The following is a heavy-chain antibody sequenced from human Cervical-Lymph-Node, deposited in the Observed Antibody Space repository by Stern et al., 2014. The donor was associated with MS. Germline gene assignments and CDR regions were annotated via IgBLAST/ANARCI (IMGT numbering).Heavy chain of an antibody. Sequence: VQLVESGAEVKKPGESLKISCKGSGYSFTSYWIGWVRQMPGKGLEWMGIIYPGDSDTRYSPSFQGQVTISADKSISTAYLQWSSLKASDTAMYYCARSLEGWGRGYYFDYWGQGTLVTVSS. CDR2: IYPGDSDT. J-gene: IGHJ4*02. D-gene: IGHD7-27*01. V-gene: IGHV5-51*01. CDR3: ARSLEGWGRGYYFDY. CDR1: GYSFTSYW.